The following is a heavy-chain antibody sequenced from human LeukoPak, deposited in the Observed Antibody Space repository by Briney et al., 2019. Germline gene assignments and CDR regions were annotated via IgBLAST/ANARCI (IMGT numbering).Heavy chain of an antibody. D-gene: IGHD2-2*02. V-gene: IGHV1-18*01. Sequence: ASVKVSCKASGYTFTSYGISWVRQAPGQGLEWMGWISAYNGNTNYAQKLQGRVTMTTDTSTSTAYMELRSLRSEDTAVYYCARGGIPSGRSNVLGDYYYYYMDVWGKGTTVTVSS. J-gene: IGHJ6*03. CDR3: ARGGIPSGRSNVLGDYYYYYMDV. CDR2: ISAYNGNT. CDR1: GYTFTSYG.